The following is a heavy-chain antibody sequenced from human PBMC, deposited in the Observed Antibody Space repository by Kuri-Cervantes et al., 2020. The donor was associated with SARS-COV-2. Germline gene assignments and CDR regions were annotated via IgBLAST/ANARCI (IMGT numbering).Heavy chain of an antibody. V-gene: IGHV3-30*04. Sequence: GESLKISCAASGFTFSSYAMHWVRQAPGKGLEWVTVISYDGSNKYYADSVKGRFTISRDNSKNTLYLQMNSLRAEDTAVYYCARDYDSSDHMPDYWGQGTLVTVSS. D-gene: IGHD3-22*01. J-gene: IGHJ4*02. CDR3: ARDYDSSDHMPDY. CDR1: GFTFSSYA. CDR2: ISYDGSNK.